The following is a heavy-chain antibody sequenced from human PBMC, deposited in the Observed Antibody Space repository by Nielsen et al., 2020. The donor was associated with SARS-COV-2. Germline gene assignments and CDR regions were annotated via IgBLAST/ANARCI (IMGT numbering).Heavy chain of an antibody. J-gene: IGHJ5*02. CDR2: INHSGST. CDR3: ARHVLWFGELLLDWFDP. V-gene: IGHV4-34*01. D-gene: IGHD3-10*01. CDR1: GGSFSGYY. Sequence: SETLSLTCAVYGGSFSGYYWCWIRQPPGKGLEWIGEINHSGSTNYNPSLKSRVTISVDTSKNQFSLKLSPVTAADTAVYYCARHVLWFGELLLDWFDPWGQGTLVTVSS.